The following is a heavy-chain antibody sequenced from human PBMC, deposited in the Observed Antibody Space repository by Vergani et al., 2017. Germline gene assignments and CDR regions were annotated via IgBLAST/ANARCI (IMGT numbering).Heavy chain of an antibody. CDR1: GFPFSDYG. CDR3: ARDFLTRVTTLDYYYMGV. V-gene: IGHV3-30*03. D-gene: IGHD1-1*01. CDR2: ISYDGNKK. Sequence: QVQLVESGGGEVQPGRSLRLSCSAAGFPFSDYGVHWVRQGPGKGLEWVSVISYDGNKKNYADSVKGRFTISRDNSKNTLYLEMNALRAEDTAVYYCARDFLTRVTTLDYYYMGVWGKGTMVTVSS. J-gene: IGHJ6*03.